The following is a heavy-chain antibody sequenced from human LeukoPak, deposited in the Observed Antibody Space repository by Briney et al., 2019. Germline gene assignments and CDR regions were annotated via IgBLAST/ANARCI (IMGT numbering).Heavy chain of an antibody. Sequence: GRSLRLSCAASGFTFSSYGMHWVRQAPGKGLEWVAVISYDGSNKYYADSVKGRFTISRDNYKNMVYLQMNSLRAEDTARYYCAKYVMAKGPPYGLDVWGQGTTVTVSS. CDR3: AKYVMAKGPPYGLDV. CDR1: GFTFSSYG. CDR2: ISYDGSNK. V-gene: IGHV3-30*18. D-gene: IGHD2-8*01. J-gene: IGHJ6*02.